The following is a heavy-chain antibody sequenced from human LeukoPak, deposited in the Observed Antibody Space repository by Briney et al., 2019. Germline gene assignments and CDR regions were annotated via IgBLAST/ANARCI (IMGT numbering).Heavy chain of an antibody. CDR3: ARDTIFVDYYMDV. CDR2: ISGSGGST. Sequence: PGGSLRLSCAASGFTFSSYAMSWVRQAPGKGLEWVSAISGSGGSTYYADSVKGRFTISRDNAKNTLYLQMNSLRAEDTAVYYCARDTIFVDYYMDVWGKGTTVTVSS. V-gene: IGHV3-23*01. CDR1: GFTFSSYA. J-gene: IGHJ6*03. D-gene: IGHD3-3*01.